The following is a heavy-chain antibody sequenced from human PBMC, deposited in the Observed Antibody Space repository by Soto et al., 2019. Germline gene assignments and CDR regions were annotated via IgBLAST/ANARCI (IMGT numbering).Heavy chain of an antibody. CDR1: GFTFSSYG. D-gene: IGHD6-6*01. CDR3: AKDRSIAARPGTLYY. V-gene: IGHV3-30*18. Sequence: QVQLVESGGGVVQPGRSLRLSCAASGFTFSSYGMHWVRQAPGKGLEWVAVISYDGSNKYYADSVKGRFTISRDNSKNTLYLQMNSPRAEDTAVYYCAKDRSIAARPGTLYYWGQGTLVTVSS. CDR2: ISYDGSNK. J-gene: IGHJ4*02.